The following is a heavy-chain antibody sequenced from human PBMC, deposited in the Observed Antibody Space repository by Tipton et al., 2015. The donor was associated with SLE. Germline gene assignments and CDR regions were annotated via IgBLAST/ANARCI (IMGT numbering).Heavy chain of an antibody. J-gene: IGHJ4*02. D-gene: IGHD3-10*01. CDR2: IYYSGST. CDR1: GGSISSYY. Sequence: TLSLTCTVSGGSISSYYWSWIRQPPGKGLEWIGSIYYSGSTYYNPSLKSRVTISVDTSKNQFSLKLSSVTAADTAVYYCARLEGYYGSGSYHYYFDYWGQGTLVTVSS. V-gene: IGHV4-59*05. CDR3: ARLEGYYGSGSYHYYFDY.